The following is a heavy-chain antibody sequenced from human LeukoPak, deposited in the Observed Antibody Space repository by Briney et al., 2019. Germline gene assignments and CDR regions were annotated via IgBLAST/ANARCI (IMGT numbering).Heavy chain of an antibody. D-gene: IGHD2-15*01. J-gene: IGHJ4*02. Sequence: PGGPLRLSCAASGFTFSDYYMSWIRQAPGKGLEWVSSITSSSSYIFYADSVSGRFTISRDNSKNSLYLQMNSLRAEDTAVYYCARDLGYCSGGNCYPFDYWGQGVLVTVSS. CDR3: ARDLGYCSGGNCYPFDY. CDR1: GFTFSDYY. V-gene: IGHV3-11*06. CDR2: ITSSSSYI.